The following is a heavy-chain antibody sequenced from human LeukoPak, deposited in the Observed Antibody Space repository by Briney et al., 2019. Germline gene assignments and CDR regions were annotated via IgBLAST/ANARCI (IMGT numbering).Heavy chain of an antibody. J-gene: IGHJ4*02. D-gene: IGHD2-15*01. CDR3: ARDVRYCSGGSCSS. CDR2: IYNSGGT. V-gene: IGHV3-53*01. CDR1: GFTVSSNY. Sequence: GGSLRLSCAASGFTVSSNYMSWVRQAPGKGLEWVSVIYNSGGTYYADSVKGRFTISRDNSKNTLYLQMNGLRAEDTAVYYCARDVRYCSGGSCSSWGPGTLVTVSS.